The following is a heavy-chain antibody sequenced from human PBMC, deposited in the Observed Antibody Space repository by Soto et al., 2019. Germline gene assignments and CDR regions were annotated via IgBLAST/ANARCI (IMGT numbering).Heavy chain of an antibody. Sequence: SETLSLTCTVSGGSITTGGFYWNWIRQHPKKGLEWIGHILHSGSSNYSPSPRSRVTISVDTSKNQFSLKLSSVTAADTAVYYCARGGESGDWFDPWGQGTLVTVSS. V-gene: IGHV4-31*03. CDR1: GGSITTGGFY. CDR2: ILHSGSS. D-gene: IGHD3-16*01. CDR3: ARGGESGDWFDP. J-gene: IGHJ5*02.